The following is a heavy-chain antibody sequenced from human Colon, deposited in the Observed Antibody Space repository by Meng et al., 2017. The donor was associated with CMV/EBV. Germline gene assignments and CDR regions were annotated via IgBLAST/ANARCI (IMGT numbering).Heavy chain of an antibody. V-gene: IGHV3-11*01. J-gene: IGHJ4*02. CDR2: ISSSGSTI. Sequence: GESLKISCAASGFTFSDYYMSWIRQAPGKGLEWVSYISSSGSTIYYADSVKGRFTISRDNAKNSLYLQMNSLRAEDTAVYYCVKHDFDFSTGYNLYFALWGQGALVTVSS. D-gene: IGHD3/OR15-3a*01. CDR1: GFTFSDYY. CDR3: VKHDFDFSTGYNLYFAL.